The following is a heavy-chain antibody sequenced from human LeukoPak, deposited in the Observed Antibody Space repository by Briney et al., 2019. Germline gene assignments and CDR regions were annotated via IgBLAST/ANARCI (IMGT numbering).Heavy chain of an antibody. Sequence: ASVKVSCKASGHTFTSYGISWVRQAPGQGLEWMGWISAYNGNTNYAQKLQGRVTMTTDTSTSTAYMELRSLRSDDTAVYYCARDVYDFWSGPVRDYWGQGTLVTVSS. CDR1: GHTFTSYG. CDR3: ARDVYDFWSGPVRDY. J-gene: IGHJ4*02. V-gene: IGHV1-18*01. CDR2: ISAYNGNT. D-gene: IGHD3-3*01.